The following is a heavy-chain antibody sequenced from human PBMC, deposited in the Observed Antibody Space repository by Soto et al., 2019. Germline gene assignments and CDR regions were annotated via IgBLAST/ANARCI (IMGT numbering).Heavy chain of an antibody. D-gene: IGHD2-15*01. J-gene: IGHJ6*02. Sequence: RASVKVSCKPSGYSFSNFYVHWVRQAPGQGLEWVGIIDPSSGTTSYTQKFQERVTMTRDTSMSTVYMELSRLRSEDTAVYYCARGAVVVPNGLIAGMDVWGLGTTVTVSS. CDR2: IDPSSGTT. CDR1: GYSFSNFY. V-gene: IGHV1-46*01. CDR3: ARGAVVVPNGLIAGMDV.